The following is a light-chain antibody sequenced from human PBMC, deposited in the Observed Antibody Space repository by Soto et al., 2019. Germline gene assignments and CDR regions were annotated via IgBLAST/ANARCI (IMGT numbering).Light chain of an antibody. Sequence: EIVLTQSPATVSLSPGDRAKLPCRASQSVSSNLAWYQQKPGQAPRLLIYGASTRATGIPARFSGSGSGTEFTLTISSLQSEDFAVYYCQQYNNWPQTFGQGTKV. J-gene: IGKJ1*01. CDR1: QSVSSN. V-gene: IGKV3-15*01. CDR2: GAS. CDR3: QQYNNWPQT.